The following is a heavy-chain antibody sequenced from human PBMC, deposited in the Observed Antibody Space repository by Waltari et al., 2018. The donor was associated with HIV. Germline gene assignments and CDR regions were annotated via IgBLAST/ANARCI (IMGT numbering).Heavy chain of an antibody. CDR2: ISYDGSNK. J-gene: IGHJ5*02. CDR3: AREGSSGYIYYFWFDP. CDR1: TFSSYA. V-gene: IGHV3-30-3*01. Sequence: TFSSYAMHWVRQAPGKGLEWVAVISYDGSNKYYADSVKGRFTISRDNSKNTLYLQMNSLRAEDTAVYYCAREGSSGYIYYFWFDPWGQGTLVTVSS. D-gene: IGHD3-22*01.